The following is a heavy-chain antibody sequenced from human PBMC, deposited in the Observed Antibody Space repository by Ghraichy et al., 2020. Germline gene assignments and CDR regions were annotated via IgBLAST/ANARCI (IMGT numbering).Heavy chain of an antibody. Sequence: GGSLRLSCAASGFTISNYWMHWVRQVPGRGLEWVSETKGHGSYTTYADSVKGRFTISRDNAKNTVYLQMNNLRAEDMALYYCVRGTNSWRGSDYWGPGTLVTVSS. CDR3: VRGTNSWRGSDY. J-gene: IGHJ4*02. CDR2: TKGHGSYT. D-gene: IGHD1-20*01. V-gene: IGHV3-74*01. CDR1: GFTISNYW.